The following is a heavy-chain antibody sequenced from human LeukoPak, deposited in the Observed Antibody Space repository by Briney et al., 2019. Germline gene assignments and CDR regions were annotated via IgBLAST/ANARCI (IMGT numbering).Heavy chain of an antibody. J-gene: IGHJ4*02. CDR1: GYTFTGYY. CDR2: INPNSGGT. V-gene: IGHV1-2*02. CDR3: ARDLFPVTESATFITFDY. Sequence: GASVKVSCKASGYTFTGYYMHWVRQAPGQGLEWMGWINPNSGGTNYAQKFQGRVTMTTDTSTSTAYMELRSLRSDDTAVYYCARDLFPVTESATFITFDYWGQGTLVTVSS. D-gene: IGHD2-15*01.